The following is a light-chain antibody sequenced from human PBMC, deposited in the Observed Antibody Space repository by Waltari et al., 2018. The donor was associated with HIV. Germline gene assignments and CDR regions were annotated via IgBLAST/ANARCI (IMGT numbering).Light chain of an antibody. CDR1: DKIGAR. J-gene: IGKJ5*01. V-gene: IGKV1-8*01. CDR2: GAY. Sequence: AIRMTQSPPSLSASTGYSVTISCRASDKIGARLAWSHQKPGKAPALLIFGAYSLQSGVPSRFSGSASGTEFALTISCVQAEDFGTFFCEQYNSFPFTFGQGTRLE. CDR3: EQYNSFPFT.